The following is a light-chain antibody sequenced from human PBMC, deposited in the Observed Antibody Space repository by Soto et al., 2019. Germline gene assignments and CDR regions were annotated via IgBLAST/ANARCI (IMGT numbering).Light chain of an antibody. CDR1: GSNIGSNY. J-gene: IGLJ1*01. CDR2: RNN. V-gene: IGLV1-47*01. CDR3: AAWDDSLSGHYV. Sequence: QSVLTQPPSASGTPGQRVTISCSGSGSNIGSNYVYWYQQLPGTAPKLLIYRNNQRPSGVPDRFSGSKSGTSASLAISGLRSEDEADYCCAAWDDSLSGHYVFGTGTKVTVL.